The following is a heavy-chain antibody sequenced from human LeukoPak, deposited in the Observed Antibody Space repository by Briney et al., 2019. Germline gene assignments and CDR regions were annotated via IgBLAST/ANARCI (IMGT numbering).Heavy chain of an antibody. Sequence: PSETLSLTCTVSGGSISSYYWSWIRQPPGKGLEWIGYISYSGSTNYNPSLKSRVTISVDTSKSQFSLKLSSVTAADTAIYYCARLYSSSLGRVFDYWGQGTLVTVSS. CDR1: GGSISSYY. J-gene: IGHJ4*02. CDR2: ISYSGST. V-gene: IGHV4-59*01. D-gene: IGHD6-13*01. CDR3: ARLYSSSLGRVFDY.